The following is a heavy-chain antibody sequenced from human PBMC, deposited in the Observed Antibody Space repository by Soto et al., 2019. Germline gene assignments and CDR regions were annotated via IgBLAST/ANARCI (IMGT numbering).Heavy chain of an antibody. J-gene: IGHJ4*02. Sequence: QVQLQASGPGLVKPSHTLSLTCTVSGGSISSGDYYWSWIRQPPGKGLEWIGYIYYSGSTYSNPSLKSRVTRSLDASKNQSALKLSTVTSADTAVYYCARGVLEGIDYWGQGNLVTVSA. CDR1: GGSISSGDYY. CDR3: ARGVLEGIDY. V-gene: IGHV4-30-4*01. CDR2: IYYSGST. D-gene: IGHD1-1*01.